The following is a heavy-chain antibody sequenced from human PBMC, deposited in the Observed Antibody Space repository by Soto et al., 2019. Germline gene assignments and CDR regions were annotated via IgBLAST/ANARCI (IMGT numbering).Heavy chain of an antibody. J-gene: IGHJ5*02. Sequence: XETLSLTCTVSGCSVSSGSYYWSWIRQPPGKGLEWIGYIYYSGSTNYNPSLKSRVTISVDTSKNQFSLKLSSVTAADTAVYYCARELWSGYSYGHITNTWFDPWGQGTLVT. D-gene: IGHD5-18*01. CDR2: IYYSGST. CDR1: GCSVSSGSYY. V-gene: IGHV4-61*01. CDR3: ARELWSGYSYGHITNTWFDP.